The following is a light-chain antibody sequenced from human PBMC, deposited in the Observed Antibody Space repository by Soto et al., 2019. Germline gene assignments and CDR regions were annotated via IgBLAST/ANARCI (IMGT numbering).Light chain of an antibody. J-gene: IGLJ1*01. V-gene: IGLV2-14*01. CDR1: SSDVGGYNY. CDR3: SSYTSSSTLYV. Sequence: QSALTQPASVSGSPGQSITISCTGTSSDVGGYNYVSWYQQHPGKAPKFMIYDVSNRPSGVSNRFSGSKSGNTASLTISGRQAEDEADYYCSSYTSSSTLYVFGTGTKLTVL. CDR2: DVS.